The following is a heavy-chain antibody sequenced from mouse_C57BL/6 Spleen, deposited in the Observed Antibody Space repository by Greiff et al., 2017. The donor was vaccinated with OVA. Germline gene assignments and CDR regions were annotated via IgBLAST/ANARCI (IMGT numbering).Heavy chain of an antibody. V-gene: IGHV10-1*01. CDR3: VRHGITTDFDY. CDR1: GFSFNTYA. D-gene: IGHD1-1*01. CDR2: IRSKSNNYAT. Sequence: EVHLVESGGGLVQPKGSLKLSCAASGFSFNTYAMNWVRQAPGKGLEWVARIRSKSNNYATYYADSVKDRFTISRDDSESMLYLQMNNLKTEDTAMYYCVRHGITTDFDYWGQGTTLTVSS. J-gene: IGHJ2*01.